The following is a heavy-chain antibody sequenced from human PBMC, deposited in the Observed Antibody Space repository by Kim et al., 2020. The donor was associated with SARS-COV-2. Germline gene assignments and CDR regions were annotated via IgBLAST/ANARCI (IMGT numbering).Heavy chain of an antibody. CDR1: GYTFTGYY. CDR3: AREFHYYYYGMDV. D-gene: IGHD2-21*01. Sequence: ASVKVSCKASGYTFTGYYMHWVRQAPGQGLEWMGWINPNSGGTNYAQKFQGRVTMTRDTSISTAYMELSRLRSDDTAVYYCAREFHYYYYGMDVWGQGTTVTVSS. J-gene: IGHJ6*02. V-gene: IGHV1-2*02. CDR2: INPNSGGT.